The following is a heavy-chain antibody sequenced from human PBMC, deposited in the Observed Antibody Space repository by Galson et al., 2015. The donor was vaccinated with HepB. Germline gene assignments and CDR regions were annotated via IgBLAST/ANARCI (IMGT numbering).Heavy chain of an antibody. J-gene: IGHJ2*01. CDR2: IYYSGSI. CDR1: GGSISSSAYY. D-gene: IGHD3-10*01. V-gene: IGHV4-39*07. CDR3: ARTTGYYGSGSYFDL. Sequence: ETLSLTCTVSGGSISSSAYYWGWIRQPPGQGLEWIGSIYYSGSIHYNPSLKSRVTISVDMSKNQFSLKLRSVTAEDTAVYYCARTTGYYGSGSYFDLWGRGTLVTVSS.